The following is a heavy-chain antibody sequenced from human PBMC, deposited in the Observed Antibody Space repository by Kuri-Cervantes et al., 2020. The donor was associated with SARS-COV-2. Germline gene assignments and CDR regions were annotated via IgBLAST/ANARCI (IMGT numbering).Heavy chain of an antibody. J-gene: IGHJ5*02. CDR3: ARVVRGASVHWSDP. Sequence: GESLKISCAASGFTFSSYWMSWVRQAPGKGLEWVANIKQDGSEKYYVDSVKGRFTISRDNAKNSLYLQMNSLRAEDTAVYYCARVVRGASVHWSDPWGQGTLVTVSS. D-gene: IGHD3-10*01. CDR1: GFTFSSYW. CDR2: IKQDGSEK. V-gene: IGHV3-7*01.